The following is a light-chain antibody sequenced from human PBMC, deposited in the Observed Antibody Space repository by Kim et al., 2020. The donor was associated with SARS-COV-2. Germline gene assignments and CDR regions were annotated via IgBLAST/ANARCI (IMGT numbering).Light chain of an antibody. CDR1: QSVSSSY. J-gene: IGKJ4*01. CDR3: QQYGSSPPLT. V-gene: IGKV3-20*01. CDR2: GAS. Sequence: EIVLTQSPDTLSLSLGERATLSCRASQSVSSSYLAWYQQKPGQAPRLLIYGASTRATGIPDRFSGSGSRTDFTLTISRLEPEDFAVYFCQQYGSSPPLTFGGGTKLEI.